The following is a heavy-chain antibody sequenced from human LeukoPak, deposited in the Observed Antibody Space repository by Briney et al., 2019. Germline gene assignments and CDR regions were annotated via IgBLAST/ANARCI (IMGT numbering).Heavy chain of an antibody. D-gene: IGHD3-3*01. J-gene: IGHJ4*02. CDR2: TNPNGGST. V-gene: IGHV1-46*01. CDR1: GYTFTSYY. Sequence: ASVKVSCKASGYTFTSYYIHWVRQAPGQGLEWMGITNPNGGSTNYAQKFQGGVTMTRDTSTSTLYMELSSLRSEDTAVYYCARDLSTTFGVVIIRAFDFWGQGTLVTVSS. CDR3: ARDLSTTFGVVIIRAFDF.